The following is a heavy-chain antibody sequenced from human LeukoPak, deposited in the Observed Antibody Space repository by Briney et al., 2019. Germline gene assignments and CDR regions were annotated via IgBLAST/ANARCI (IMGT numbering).Heavy chain of an antibody. CDR1: GGSISSGDDY. CDR3: ARDGASGVDIVAHTFDY. Sequence: SETLSLTCTVSGGSISSGDDYWSWIRQPPGKGLEWIGYIHHSGGTNYNPSLKSRAAISVETSKNQFSLKLRSVTAADTAVYYCARDGASGVDIVAHTFDYWGQGTLVTVSS. CDR2: IHHSGGT. J-gene: IGHJ4*02. D-gene: IGHD5-12*01. V-gene: IGHV4-61*08.